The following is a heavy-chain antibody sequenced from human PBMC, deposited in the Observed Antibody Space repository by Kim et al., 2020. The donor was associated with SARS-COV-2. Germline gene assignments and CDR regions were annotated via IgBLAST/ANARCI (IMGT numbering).Heavy chain of an antibody. Sequence: TRYSPSFQGQVTISADKSISTAYLQWSSLKASDTAMYYCARAGGSGVDYWGQGTLVTVSS. CDR2: T. J-gene: IGHJ4*02. D-gene: IGHD3-10*01. CDR3: ARAGGSGVDY. V-gene: IGHV5-51*01.